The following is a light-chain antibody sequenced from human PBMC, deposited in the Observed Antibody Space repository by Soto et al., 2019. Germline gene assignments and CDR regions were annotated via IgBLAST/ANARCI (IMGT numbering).Light chain of an antibody. Sequence: EIVMTQSPATLSVSPGERATFSCRASQSVNTNLAWYQLKPGQAPRLLVYGASIRATGIPDRFSGSGSGTDFILTISRLEPEDFAVYYCQQYGSSTGTFGPGTKVDIK. V-gene: IGKV3-20*01. J-gene: IGKJ3*01. CDR1: QSVNTN. CDR2: GAS. CDR3: QQYGSSTGT.